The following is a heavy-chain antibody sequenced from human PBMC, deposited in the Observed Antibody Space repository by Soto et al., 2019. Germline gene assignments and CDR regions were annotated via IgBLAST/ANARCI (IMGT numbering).Heavy chain of an antibody. J-gene: IGHJ5*02. CDR2: ISGSSSYI. D-gene: IGHD2-8*01. CDR3: ARSGPGVS. V-gene: IGHV3-21*01. CDR1: GFTFSSYS. Sequence: GGSLRLSCAASGFTFSSYSMNWVRQAPGKGLEWVSSISGSSSYIYYADSVKGRFTISRDNAKNSLYPQMNSLRAEDTAVYYCARSGPGVSWGQGTLVTVSS.